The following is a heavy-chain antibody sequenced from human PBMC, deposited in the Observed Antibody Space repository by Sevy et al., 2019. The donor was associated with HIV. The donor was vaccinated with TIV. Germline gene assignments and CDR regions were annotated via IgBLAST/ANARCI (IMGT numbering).Heavy chain of an antibody. Sequence: GGSLRLSCVASAFTFSTYGMHWVRQAPGKGLEWVSVISFDGSHKYYADSVKGRCTVSRDNSKNTLNLQMNSLRGEETAVYYCARDLRPHLLYSDFWSGYSGMDVWGQGTTVTVSS. J-gene: IGHJ6*02. D-gene: IGHD3-3*01. V-gene: IGHV3-30*03. CDR1: AFTFSTYG. CDR2: ISFDGSHK. CDR3: ARDLRPHLLYSDFWSGYSGMDV.